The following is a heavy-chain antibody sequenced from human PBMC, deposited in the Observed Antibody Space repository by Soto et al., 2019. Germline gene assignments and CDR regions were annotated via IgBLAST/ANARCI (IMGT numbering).Heavy chain of an antibody. J-gene: IGHJ4*02. Sequence: GGCLRLSCAAAGLSFDDYGMHWVRKGPGNSPQWVPHISWYSFSIAYSYSVKRPFSISSYTANNSLYLQINSLRVHHPATSYCVQAHNWNYGDVSFDNCRRGTLVAVSS. D-gene: IGHD1-7*01. CDR1: GLSFDDYG. V-gene: IGHV3-9*01. CDR3: VQAHNWNYGDVSFDN. CDR2: ISWYSFSI.